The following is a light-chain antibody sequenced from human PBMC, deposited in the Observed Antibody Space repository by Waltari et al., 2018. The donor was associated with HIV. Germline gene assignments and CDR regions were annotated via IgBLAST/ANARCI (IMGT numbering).Light chain of an antibody. CDR1: QSVLYRSNNKNY. CDR2: CAS. CDR3: QQYYTTPPT. V-gene: IGKV4-1*01. J-gene: IGKJ1*01. Sequence: DIVMTQSPDSLAVSLGERATINCTSSQSVLYRSNNKNYLAWYQQKPRQSSKVLIYCASTRLSVVPERFSGSGSGKDFTLTISSLQAEDVALYYCQQYYTTPPTFGQGTKVEIK.